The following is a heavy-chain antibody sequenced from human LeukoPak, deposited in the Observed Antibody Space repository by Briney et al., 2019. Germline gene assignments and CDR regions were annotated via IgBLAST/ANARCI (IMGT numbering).Heavy chain of an antibody. CDR2: ITDSGGAT. J-gene: IGHJ3*02. D-gene: IGHD6-13*01. Sequence: GGSLRLSCAASGFAFTDYAISWARQAPGKGLEWVSAITDSGGATYYADSVKGRFTISRDNSKNTLYLQMNSLRGDDTAIYYCAKAYTRSWYAAFDIWGQGTMVTISS. V-gene: IGHV3-23*01. CDR3: AKAYTRSWYAAFDI. CDR1: GFAFTDYA.